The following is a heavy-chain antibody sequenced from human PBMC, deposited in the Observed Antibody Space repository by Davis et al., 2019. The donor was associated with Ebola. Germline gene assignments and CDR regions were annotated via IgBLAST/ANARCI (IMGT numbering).Heavy chain of an antibody. CDR2: IYYSGSA. V-gene: IGHV4-61*01. CDR3: ARDKRGVVGAIDY. J-gene: IGHJ4*02. CDR1: GAYLSSGSYY. D-gene: IGHD2-15*01. Sequence: MPSETLSLTCTVSGAYLSSGSYYWTWIRQPPGKVLEWIGHIYYSGSANYNPSLESRVTISVDTSKNQFSLRLNSVTAADTAVYYCARDKRGVVGAIDYWGQGILVSVSS.